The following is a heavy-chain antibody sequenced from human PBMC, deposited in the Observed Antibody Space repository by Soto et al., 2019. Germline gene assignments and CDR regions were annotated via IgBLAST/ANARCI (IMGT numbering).Heavy chain of an antibody. J-gene: IGHJ3*02. CDR2: IYHRGST. Sequence: SETLSLTCAVSGGSISSGGYSWSWIRQPPGEGLEWIGYIYHRGSTYYNPSLKSRVTISVDRSKNQFSLKLSSVTAADTAVYYCARQRITMVRGVISLFAFDIWGQGTMVTVS. CDR1: GGSISSGGYS. V-gene: IGHV4-30-2*01. D-gene: IGHD3-10*01. CDR3: ARQRITMVRGVISLFAFDI.